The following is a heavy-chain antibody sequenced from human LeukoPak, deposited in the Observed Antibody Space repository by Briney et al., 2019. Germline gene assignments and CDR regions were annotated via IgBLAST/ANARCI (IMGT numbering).Heavy chain of an antibody. D-gene: IGHD3-3*01. CDR1: GGSISSYY. J-gene: IGHJ4*02. CDR3: ASGHDFWSGYYFL. V-gene: IGHV4-59*01. CDR2: IYYSGST. Sequence: PSETLSLTCTVSGGSISSYYWSWIRQPPGKGLEWIGYIYYSGSTNYNPSLKSRVTISVDTSKNQFSLKLSSVTAADTAVYYCASGHDFWSGYYFLWGQGTLVTVSS.